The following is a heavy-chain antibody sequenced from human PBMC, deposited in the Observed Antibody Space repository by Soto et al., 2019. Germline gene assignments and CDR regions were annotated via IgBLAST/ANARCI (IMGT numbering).Heavy chain of an antibody. CDR2: VNHSGST. D-gene: IGHD3-9*01. CDR3: GRLEGLATISYYFDY. Sequence: PWETLSLTCAVYGGSFSGYYWSWIRQPPGKGLEWIGDVNHSGSTNYNPSLESRVTISVDTSKNQFSLKLMSLSAADTAVYYCGRLEGLATISYYFDYWGQGALVTVSS. CDR1: GGSFSGYY. J-gene: IGHJ4*02. V-gene: IGHV4-34*01.